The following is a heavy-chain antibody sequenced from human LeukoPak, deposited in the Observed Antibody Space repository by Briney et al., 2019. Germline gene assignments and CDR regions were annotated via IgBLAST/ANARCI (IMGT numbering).Heavy chain of an antibody. D-gene: IGHD3-3*01. CDR2: INHSGST. Sequence: SETLSLTCAVYGGSFSGYYWSWLRQPPGKGLEWIGEINHSGSTNYNPSLKSRVTISVDTSKNQFSLKLSSVTAADTAVYYCARGVRYYDFWSGYLYYRGQGTLVTVSS. V-gene: IGHV4-34*01. J-gene: IGHJ4*02. CDR1: GGSFSGYY. CDR3: ARGVRYYDFWSGYLYY.